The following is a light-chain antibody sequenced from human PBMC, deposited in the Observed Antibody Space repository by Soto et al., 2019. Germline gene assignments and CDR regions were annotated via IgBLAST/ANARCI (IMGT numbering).Light chain of an antibody. CDR1: RSDVGSYNY. CDR3: ATWDSSLSAVV. CDR2: DNY. Sequence: QSALTQPPSASGSPGQSVTISCTGTRSDVGSYNYVSWYQQHPGKAPKLLIYDNYWRPSGIPDRFSASKSGTSATLGITGLQTGDEADYYCATWDSSLSAVVVGGGTKLTVL. J-gene: IGLJ2*01. V-gene: IGLV1-51*01.